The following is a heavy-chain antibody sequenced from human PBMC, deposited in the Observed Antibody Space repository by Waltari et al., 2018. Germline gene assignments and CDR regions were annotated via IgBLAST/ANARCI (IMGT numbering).Heavy chain of an antibody. CDR3: ARGGPRGMATTWFDP. D-gene: IGHD3-16*01. V-gene: IGHV1-69*10. CDR2: IIPILGIA. J-gene: IGHJ5*02. CDR1: GGTFSSYA. Sequence: QVQLVQSGAEVKKPGSSVKVSCKASGGTFSSYAIGWVRQAPGQGREWMGGIIPILGIANYAQKFQGRVTITADKSTSTAYMELSSLRSEDTAVYYCARGGPRGMATTWFDPWGQGTLVTVSS.